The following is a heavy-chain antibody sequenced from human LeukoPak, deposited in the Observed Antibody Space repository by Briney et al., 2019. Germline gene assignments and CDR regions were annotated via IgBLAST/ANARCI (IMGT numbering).Heavy chain of an antibody. J-gene: IGHJ3*02. Sequence: GGSLRLSCAASGFTFSSYWMSWVRQAPGKGLEWVANIKQDGSEKYYVDSVKGRFTISRDNAKNTLYLQMNSLRAEDAAVYYCARGSGFLEWLPGDGANAFDIWGQGTMVTVSS. D-gene: IGHD3-3*01. V-gene: IGHV3-7*01. CDR1: GFTFSSYW. CDR2: IKQDGSEK. CDR3: ARGSGFLEWLPGDGANAFDI.